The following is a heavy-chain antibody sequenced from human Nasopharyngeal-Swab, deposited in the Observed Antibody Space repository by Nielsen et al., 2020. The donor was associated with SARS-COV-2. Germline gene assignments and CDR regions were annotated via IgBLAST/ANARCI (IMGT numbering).Heavy chain of an antibody. V-gene: IGHV2-5*02. J-gene: IGHJ4*02. Sequence: SGPTLVKPTQTLTLTCSFSGFSLDTDGESVGWIRQPPGKALGWLALIYWDDDKRYSPSLRTRLTITKDTSKNQVVLRMINMDPVDTGTYFCAHSRSSMTVTPDYWGQGTLVTVSS. D-gene: IGHD2-2*01. CDR1: GFSLDTDGES. CDR2: IYWDDDK. CDR3: AHSRSSMTVTPDY.